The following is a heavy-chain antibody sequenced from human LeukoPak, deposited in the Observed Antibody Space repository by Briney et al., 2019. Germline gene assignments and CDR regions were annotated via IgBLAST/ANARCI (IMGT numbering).Heavy chain of an antibody. J-gene: IGHJ4*02. Sequence: ASVKVSCKASGYTFTSYGISWVRQAPGQGLEWMGIINPSGGSTSYAQKFQGRVTMTRDTSTSTVYMELSSLRSEDTAVYYCARAGSGSHNDYWGQGTLVTVSS. V-gene: IGHV1-46*01. D-gene: IGHD3-10*01. CDR1: GYTFTSYG. CDR3: ARAGSGSHNDY. CDR2: INPSGGST.